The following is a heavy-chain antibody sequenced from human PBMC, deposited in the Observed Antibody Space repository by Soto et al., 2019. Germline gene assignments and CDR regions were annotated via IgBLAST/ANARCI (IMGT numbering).Heavy chain of an antibody. CDR1: GYRFSTYG. D-gene: IGHD6-6*01. CDR2: SSTSSGAT. Sequence: ASVKVSCKASGYRFSTYGINWVRQAPGQGLQWMGWSSTSSGATNYAQKFQGRVTFTTDTSTSTAYMELRSLISDDTAVYFCARERYVASRHSHFDSWGQGTQVTVS. CDR3: ARERYVASRHSHFDS. J-gene: IGHJ4*02. V-gene: IGHV1-18*04.